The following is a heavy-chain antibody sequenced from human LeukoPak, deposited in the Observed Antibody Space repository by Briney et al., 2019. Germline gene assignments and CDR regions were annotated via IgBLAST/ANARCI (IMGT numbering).Heavy chain of an antibody. CDR1: GGSINNYY. J-gene: IGHJ5*02. Sequence: SETLSLTCTVSGGSINNYYWSWIRQPPGKRLEWIGRITYSGSTNYNPSLKSRVTISLDTSSNQFSLKLSSVTAVDTAMYYCARSPVMYGEFGGRFDPWGQGALVTVSS. CDR3: ARSPVMYGEFGGRFDP. CDR2: ITYSGST. D-gene: IGHD4-17*01. V-gene: IGHV4-59*12.